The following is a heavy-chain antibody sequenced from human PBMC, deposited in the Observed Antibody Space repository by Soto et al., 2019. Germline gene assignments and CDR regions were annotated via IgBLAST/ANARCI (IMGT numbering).Heavy chain of an antibody. CDR2: IAGSSSTI. V-gene: IGHV3-48*01. D-gene: IGHD2-15*01. CDR3: VRAVAALGV. J-gene: IGHJ4*02. Sequence: NWVRQAPGKGLEWVSYIAGSSSTIYYADSVRGRFTISRDNARNSLYLQMNSLRAEDTAVYYCVRAVAALGVWGQGALVTVSS.